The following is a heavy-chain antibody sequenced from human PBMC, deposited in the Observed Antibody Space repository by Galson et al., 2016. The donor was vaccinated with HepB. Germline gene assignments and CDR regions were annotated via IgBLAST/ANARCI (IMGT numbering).Heavy chain of an antibody. CDR1: GYTFTGCY. D-gene: IGHD6-6*01. CDR2: INPNSGGT. V-gene: IGHV1-2*02. CDR3: ARGIIAALRVDP. Sequence: SVKVSCKASGYTFTGCYMHWVRQAPGQGLEWMGWINPNSGGTNYAQKFQGRVTMTRDTSISTAYMELSRLKSDDTAVYYCARGIIAALRVDPWGQGTLVTVSS. J-gene: IGHJ5*02.